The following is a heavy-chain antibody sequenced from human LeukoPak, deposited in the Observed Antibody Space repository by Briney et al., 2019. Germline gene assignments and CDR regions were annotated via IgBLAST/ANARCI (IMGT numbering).Heavy chain of an antibody. CDR3: ARPDYGDYFDY. CDR2: IYYSGST. Sequence: SETLSLTCTVSGGSISSSSYYWGWIRKPPGKGLEWIGSIYYSGSTYYNPSLKSRVTISVDTSKNQFSLKLSSVTAADTAVYYCARPDYGDYFDYWGQGTLVTVSS. D-gene: IGHD4-17*01. CDR1: GGSISSSSYY. V-gene: IGHV4-39*01. J-gene: IGHJ4*02.